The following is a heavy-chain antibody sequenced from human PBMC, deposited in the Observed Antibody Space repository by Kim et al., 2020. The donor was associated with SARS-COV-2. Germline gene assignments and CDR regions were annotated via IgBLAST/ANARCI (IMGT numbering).Heavy chain of an antibody. CDR2: ISYDGSNK. CDR1: GFTFSSYG. CDR3: VKDPNSGVVY. Sequence: GGSLRLSCAASGFTFSSYGIHWVRPAPAMGPEWVAAISYDGSNKYYADSVKRRFTISRDNSKSALYLQMNSLRAEDTAVYYCVKDPNSGVVYWGLGTLFTVSS. V-gene: IGHV3-30*18. J-gene: IGHJ4*02. D-gene: IGHD1-1*01.